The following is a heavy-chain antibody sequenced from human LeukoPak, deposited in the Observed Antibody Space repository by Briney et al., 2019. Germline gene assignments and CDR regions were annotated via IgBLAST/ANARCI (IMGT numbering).Heavy chain of an antibody. J-gene: IGHJ3*02. V-gene: IGHV3-21*01. CDR1: GFTFSSYG. D-gene: IGHD6-13*01. CDR3: ARERLYSSSWFEAFDI. Sequence: GGTLRLSCAASGFTFSSYGMSWVRQAPGKGLEWVSAIGHSGSNTYYADSVKGRFTISRDNAKNSLYLQMNSLRAEDTAVYYCARERLYSSSWFEAFDIWGQGTMVTVSS. CDR2: IGHSGSNT.